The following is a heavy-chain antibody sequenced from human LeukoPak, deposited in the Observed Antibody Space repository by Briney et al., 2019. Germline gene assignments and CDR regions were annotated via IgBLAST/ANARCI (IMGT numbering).Heavy chain of an antibody. CDR2: IRSKAYGGTT. V-gene: IGHV3-49*04. CDR1: GFTFGDYA. Sequence: GGSLRLSCTASGFTFGDYAMSWVRQAPGKGLEWVGFIRSKAYGGTTEYAASVKGRFTISRDDSKSIAYLQMNSLKTEDTAVYYCTRTKPVIVVVPAAASGAFDIWGQGTMVTVSS. J-gene: IGHJ3*02. D-gene: IGHD2-2*01. CDR3: TRTKPVIVVVPAAASGAFDI.